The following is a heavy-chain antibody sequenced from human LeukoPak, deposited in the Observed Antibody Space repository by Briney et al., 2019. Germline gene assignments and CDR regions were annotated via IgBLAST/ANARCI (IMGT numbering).Heavy chain of an antibody. CDR2: IYYSGST. CDR3: AGYSSSWYDY. J-gene: IGHJ4*02. Sequence: SETLSLTCTVYGGSISSSSYYWGWIRQPPGKGLEWIGSIYYSGSTYYNPSLKSRVTISVDTSKNQFSLKLSSVTAADTAVYYCAGYSSSWYDYWGQGTLVTVSS. D-gene: IGHD6-13*01. CDR1: GGSISSSSYY. V-gene: IGHV4-39*01.